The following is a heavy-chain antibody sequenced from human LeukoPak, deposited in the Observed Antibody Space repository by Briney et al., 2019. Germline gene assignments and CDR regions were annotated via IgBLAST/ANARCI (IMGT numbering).Heavy chain of an antibody. D-gene: IGHD6-13*01. J-gene: IGHJ4*02. CDR3: ARQITGIAEAGGKDY. V-gene: IGHV4-39*01. Sequence: SETLSLTCTVSGGSISSSSYYWGWIRQPPGKGLEWIGSIYYSGSTYYNPSLKSRVTISVDTSKNQFSLKLSSVTAADTAVYYCARQITGIAEAGGKDYWGQGTLVTVSS. CDR2: IYYSGST. CDR1: GGSISSSSYY.